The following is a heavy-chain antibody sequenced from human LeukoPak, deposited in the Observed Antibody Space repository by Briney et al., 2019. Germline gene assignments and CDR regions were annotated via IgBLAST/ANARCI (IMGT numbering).Heavy chain of an antibody. V-gene: IGHV3-30*04. Sequence: GGSLRLSCAASGFTFSNYAMHWVRQAPGKGLEWVAVISYDGSNKYYADSVKGRFTISRDNSKNTLYLQMNSLRAEDTAVYYCARDRSFIAVAGTVGWFDPWGQGTLVTVSS. J-gene: IGHJ5*02. CDR3: ARDRSFIAVAGTVGWFDP. CDR2: ISYDGSNK. D-gene: IGHD6-19*01. CDR1: GFTFSNYA.